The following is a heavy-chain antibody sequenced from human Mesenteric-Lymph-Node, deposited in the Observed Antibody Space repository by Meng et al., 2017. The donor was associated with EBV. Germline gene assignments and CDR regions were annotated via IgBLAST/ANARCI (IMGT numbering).Heavy chain of an antibody. Sequence: AQLVRTGGEVRKHEATVKVACKACGYTFTNYGITWVRQAPGQGREWMGWINDYNGDTNYAQTLQGRVTMTTDTSTSTAYMELRSLRSDDTAVYYCARVEVGITSGDYWGQGTLVTVSS. V-gene: IGHV1-18*01. CDR1: GYTFTNYG. J-gene: IGHJ4*02. CDR3: ARVEVGITSGDY. D-gene: IGHD2-21*01. CDR2: INDYNGDT.